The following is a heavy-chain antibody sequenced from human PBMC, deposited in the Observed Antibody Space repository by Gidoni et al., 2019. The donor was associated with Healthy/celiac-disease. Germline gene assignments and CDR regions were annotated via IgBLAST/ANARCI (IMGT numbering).Heavy chain of an antibody. Sequence: EVQLVESGGGLVKPGGSLRLSCEASGFTFSSYSMNWVRQAPGKGLEWVSSISSGSSSIYYADSVKGRFTISRDNAKNSLYLLMNSLSAEDTAVFYCARDVSDFDYWGQGTLVTVSS. V-gene: IGHV3-21*01. J-gene: IGHJ4*02. CDR3: ARDVSDFDY. CDR2: ISSGSSSI. CDR1: GFTFSSYS.